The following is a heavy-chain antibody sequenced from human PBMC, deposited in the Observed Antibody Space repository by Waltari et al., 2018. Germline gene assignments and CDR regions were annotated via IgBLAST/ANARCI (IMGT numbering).Heavy chain of an antibody. J-gene: IGHJ4*02. CDR3: AKVYSYYDFWTVDY. V-gene: IGHV3-30*18. D-gene: IGHD3-3*01. CDR1: GFTFSSYG. Sequence: QVQLVEAGGGVVQPGRSLRLSCAASGFTFSSYGMHWVRTAPGKGLEWVAVISYDGSNKYYADSVKGRFTISRDNSKNTLYLQMNSLRAEDTAVYYCAKVYSYYDFWTVDYWGQGTLVTVSS. CDR2: ISYDGSNK.